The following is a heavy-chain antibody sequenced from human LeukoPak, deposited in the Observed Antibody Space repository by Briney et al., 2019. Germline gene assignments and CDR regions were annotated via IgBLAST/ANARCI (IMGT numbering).Heavy chain of an antibody. J-gene: IGHJ4*02. V-gene: IGHV1-69*04. Sequence: GASVTLSFTASGGTFTSYAISWVRQAPGQGLEWMGRIIPILGIANYAQKFQGRVTITADKSTRTAYMELSSLRSGDTAVYYCARVALYDSSGFYYEDYGGQGTLVTVSS. CDR1: GGTFTSYA. CDR3: ARVALYDSSGFYYEDY. D-gene: IGHD3-22*01. CDR2: IIPILGIA.